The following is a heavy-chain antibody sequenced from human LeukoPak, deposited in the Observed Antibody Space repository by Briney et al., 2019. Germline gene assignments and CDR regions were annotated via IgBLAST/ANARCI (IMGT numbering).Heavy chain of an antibody. D-gene: IGHD2-15*01. CDR3: ASVNLGYCSAGSCEGDY. Sequence: PGGSLRLSCAASGFTFSSYSMNWVRQAPGKGLEWVLSISSSSSYIYYADSVKGRFTISRDNAKNSLYLQMNSLRAEDTAVYYCASVNLGYCSAGSCEGDYWGQGTLVTVSS. J-gene: IGHJ4*02. CDR2: ISSSSSYI. V-gene: IGHV3-21*01. CDR1: GFTFSSYS.